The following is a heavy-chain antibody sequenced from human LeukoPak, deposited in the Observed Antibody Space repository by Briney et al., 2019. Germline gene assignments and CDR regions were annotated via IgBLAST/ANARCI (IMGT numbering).Heavy chain of an antibody. CDR3: ARRNFDWLSFDY. D-gene: IGHD3-9*01. CDR2: ISAYNGNT. J-gene: IGHJ4*02. CDR1: GYTFTSYG. Sequence: ASVTVSCKASGYTFTSYGIIWVRQAPGQGLEWMGWISAYNGNTNYAQKLQGRVTMTTDTSTSTAYMELRSLRSDDTAVYYCARRNFDWLSFDYWGQGTLVTVSS. V-gene: IGHV1-18*01.